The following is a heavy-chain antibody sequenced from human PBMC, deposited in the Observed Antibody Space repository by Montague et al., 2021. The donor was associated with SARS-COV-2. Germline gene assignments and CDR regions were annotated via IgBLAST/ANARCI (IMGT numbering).Heavy chain of an antibody. CDR1: GGSISFYN. D-gene: IGHD2-15*01. CDR2: INQAGRN. CDR3: AMGFHCNGVNCYDGVLGS. Sequence: SETLSLTCALTGGSISFYNCSWICLPHGTGQEWNGGINQAGRNTXXSTPSLRLPMSIDTSRKQYPLNLRSVTVTDTAVYYCAMGFHCNGVNCYDGVLGSWGQGTLVTVSS. V-gene: IGHV4-34*05. J-gene: IGHJ5*02.